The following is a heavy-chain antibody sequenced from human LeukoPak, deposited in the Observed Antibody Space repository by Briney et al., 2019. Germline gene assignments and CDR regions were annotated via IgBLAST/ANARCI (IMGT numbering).Heavy chain of an antibody. CDR1: GYSISSGYY. CDR2: IYHSGST. J-gene: IGHJ3*02. Sequence: PSETLSLTCTVSGYSISSGYYWGWIRQPPGKGLEWIRSIYHSGSTYYNPSLKSRVTISVDTSKNQFSLKLSSVTAADTAVSYCARRRLGYCSSTSCYIRAFDIWGQGTMVTVSS. CDR3: ARRRLGYCSSTSCYIRAFDI. V-gene: IGHV4-38-2*02. D-gene: IGHD2-2*02.